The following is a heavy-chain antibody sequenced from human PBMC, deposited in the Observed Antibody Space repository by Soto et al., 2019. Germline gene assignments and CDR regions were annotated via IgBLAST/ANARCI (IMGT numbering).Heavy chain of an antibody. CDR1: GLTFSAFG. Sequence: EVQLVDSGGGLVKPGGSLRLSCAASGLTFSAFGMNWVRQAPGKGLEWVSSISSGGEYLDYADSVKGRLTISRDNAKTSLSLQLHSMRVEDTAVYYCATDVAAGAAMGVWGQGTTVTVSS. D-gene: IGHD6-13*01. CDR3: ATDVAAGAAMGV. CDR2: ISSGGEYL. V-gene: IGHV3-21*01. J-gene: IGHJ6*02.